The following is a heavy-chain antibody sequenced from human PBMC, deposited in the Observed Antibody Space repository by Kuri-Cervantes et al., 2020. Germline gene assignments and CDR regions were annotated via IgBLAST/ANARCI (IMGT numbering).Heavy chain of an antibody. J-gene: IGHJ4*02. V-gene: IGHV4-39*01. Sequence: SQTLSLTCAVYGGSFSSYYWDWIRQPPGKGLEWIGSIYYSGSTYYNPSLKSRVTISVDTSKNQFSLKLSSVTAADTAVYYCARRGYYYDSSGYRAYYFDYWGQGTLVTVSS. CDR2: IYYSGST. D-gene: IGHD3-22*01. CDR1: GGSFSSYY. CDR3: ARRGYYYDSSGYRAYYFDY.